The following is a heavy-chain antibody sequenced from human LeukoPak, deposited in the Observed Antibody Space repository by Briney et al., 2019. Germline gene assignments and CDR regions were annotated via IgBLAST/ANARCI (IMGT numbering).Heavy chain of an antibody. V-gene: IGHV3-9*03. CDR3: ARSYGDYQPGRGMDV. CDR2: ISWNSGSI. J-gene: IGHJ6*02. D-gene: IGHD4-17*01. Sequence: PGRSLRLSCAASGFTFDDYAMHWVRHAPGKGLEWVSGISWNSGSIGYADSVKGRFTISRDNAKNSLYLQMNSLRAEDMALYYCARSYGDYQPGRGMDVWGQGTTVTVSS. CDR1: GFTFDDYA.